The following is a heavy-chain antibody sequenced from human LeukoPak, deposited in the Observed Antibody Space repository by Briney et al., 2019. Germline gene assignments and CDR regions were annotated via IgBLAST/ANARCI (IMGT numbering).Heavy chain of an antibody. Sequence: PGGSLRLSCAASGFTFSSYSMNWVRQAPGKGLEWVPFISTSSIYIYYADSVKGRFTISRDNAKNSLYLQMNSLRAEDTAVYYCVRVDSSGYGLHWGLDYWGQGTLVTVSS. D-gene: IGHD3-22*01. CDR3: VRVDSSGYGLHWGLDY. CDR1: GFTFSSYS. CDR2: ISTSSIYI. V-gene: IGHV3-21*01. J-gene: IGHJ4*02.